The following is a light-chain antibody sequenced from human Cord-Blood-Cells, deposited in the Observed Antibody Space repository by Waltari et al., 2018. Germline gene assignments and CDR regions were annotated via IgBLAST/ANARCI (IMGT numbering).Light chain of an antibody. CDR3: CSYAGSYTWV. CDR1: SSDVGGYNY. V-gene: IGLV2-11*01. J-gene: IGLJ2*01. CDR2: DVS. Sequence: QSALTQPRSVSGSPGQSVTISCTGTSSDVGGYNYVSWYQQHPGKAPKLMIYDVSKRPSGVPDRVAGSKSGNTASRTISGLQAEDEADYYCCSYAGSYTWVFGGGTKLTVL.